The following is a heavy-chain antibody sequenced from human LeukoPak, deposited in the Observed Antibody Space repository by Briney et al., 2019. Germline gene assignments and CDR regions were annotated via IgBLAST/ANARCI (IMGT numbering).Heavy chain of an antibody. CDR3: ARESGYDFWSGYELYYFDY. CDR2: ISAYNGNT. J-gene: IGHJ4*02. CDR1: GYTFTSYG. D-gene: IGHD3-3*01. V-gene: IGHV1-18*01. Sequence: VASVKVSCKASGYTFTSYGISWVRQAPGQGLEWMGWISAYNGNTNYAQKLQGRVTMTTDTSTSTAYMELRSLRSDDTAVYYCARESGYDFWSGYELYYFDYWGQGTLVTVSS.